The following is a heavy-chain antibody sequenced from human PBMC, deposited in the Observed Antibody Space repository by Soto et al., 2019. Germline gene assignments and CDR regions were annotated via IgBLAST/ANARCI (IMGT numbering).Heavy chain of an antibody. J-gene: IGHJ4*02. CDR3: AKGGEVGGVLGDH. D-gene: IGHD1-26*01. V-gene: IGHV3-30*18. CDR2: ISYDGSYR. CDR1: GFAFNKFG. Sequence: HPGGSLRLSCEASGFAFNKFGMHWVRQAPGKGLEWVAFISYDGSYRYYADSVQGRLTITRDNSMNTLNMQLNSLRREDTAVYYCAKGGEVGGVLGDHWGQGTLVTVSS.